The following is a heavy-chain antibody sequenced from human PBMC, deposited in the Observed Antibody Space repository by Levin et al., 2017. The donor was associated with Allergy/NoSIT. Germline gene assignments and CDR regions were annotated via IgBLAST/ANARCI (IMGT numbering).Heavy chain of an antibody. J-gene: IGHJ5*02. V-gene: IGHV1-2*02. CDR2: INPNSGGT. CDR1: GYTFTGYY. CDR3: ARLLPRITIFGVVTPTNWFDP. Sequence: GASVKVSCKASGYTFTGYYMHWVRQAPGQGLEWMGWINPNSGGTNYAQKFQGRVTMTRDTSISTAYMELSRLRSDDTAVYYCARLLPRITIFGVVTPTNWFDPWGQGTLVTVSS. D-gene: IGHD3-3*01.